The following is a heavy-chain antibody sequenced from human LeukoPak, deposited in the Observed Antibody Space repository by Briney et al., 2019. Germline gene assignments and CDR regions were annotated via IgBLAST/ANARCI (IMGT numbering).Heavy chain of an antibody. CDR2: INAGNGNT. Sequence: GASVKVSCKASGYTFTSYAMHWVRQAPGQRLEWMGWINAGNGNTKYSQKFQGRVTITRDTSASTAYMELSSLRSEDTAVYYCARGVTTVTHLDYWGQGTLVTVSS. V-gene: IGHV1-3*01. CDR3: ARGVTTVTHLDY. J-gene: IGHJ4*02. CDR1: GYTFTSYA. D-gene: IGHD4-17*01.